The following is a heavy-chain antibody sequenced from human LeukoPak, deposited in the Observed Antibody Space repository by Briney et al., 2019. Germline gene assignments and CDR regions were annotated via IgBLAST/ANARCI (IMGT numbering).Heavy chain of an antibody. CDR3: AGEVYVDYGDYYYYGMDV. D-gene: IGHD4-17*01. Sequence: PSQTLSLTCTVSGGSISSGSYYWSWIRQPAGKGLEWIGRIYTSGSTNYNPSLKSRVTISVDTSKNQFSLKLSSVTAADTAVYYCAGEVYVDYGDYYYYGMDVWGQGTTVTVSS. CDR1: GGSISSGSYY. J-gene: IGHJ6*02. V-gene: IGHV4-61*02. CDR2: IYTSGST.